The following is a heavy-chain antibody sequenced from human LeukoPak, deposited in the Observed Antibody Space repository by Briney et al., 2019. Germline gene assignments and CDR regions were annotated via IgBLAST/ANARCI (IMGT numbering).Heavy chain of an antibody. Sequence: SETLSLTCAVYGGSFSGYYWSWIRQPPGKGLEWIGEINHSGSTNYNPSLKSRVTISVDTSKNQFSLKLSSVTAADTAVYYCARHDLRRTFVVRGVRYPSAYWFDPWGQGTLVTVSS. D-gene: IGHD3-10*01. CDR2: INHSGST. CDR3: ARHDLRRTFVVRGVRYPSAYWFDP. CDR1: GGSFSGYY. J-gene: IGHJ5*02. V-gene: IGHV4-34*01.